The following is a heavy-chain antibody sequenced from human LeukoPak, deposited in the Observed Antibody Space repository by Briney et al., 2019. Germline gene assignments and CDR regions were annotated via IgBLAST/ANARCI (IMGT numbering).Heavy chain of an antibody. J-gene: IGHJ6*02. D-gene: IGHD3-10*01. CDR2: INPNSGGT. CDR1: GYTFTGYY. CDR3: AREQLLWFGESSYGMDV. V-gene: IGHV1-2*02. Sequence: ASVKVSCKASGYTFTGYYMHWVRQAPGQGLEWMGWINPNSGGTNYAQKFQGRVTMTRDTSISTAYMELRSLRSDDTAVYYCAREQLLWFGESSYGMDVWGQGTTVTVSS.